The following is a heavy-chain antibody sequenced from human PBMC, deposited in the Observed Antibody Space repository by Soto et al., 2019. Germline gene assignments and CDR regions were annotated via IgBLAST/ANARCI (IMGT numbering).Heavy chain of an antibody. Sequence: QVPRVQSGAEVKKPGASEKVSCKSSGYTFPLYGISWARQAPGQGRECRGWISSFNDNTSHAQKLRVRVTVTTDTSTGTAYMELRRLGYEATSVYSCASESVEGSNWFDPWGQGTPVTVSS. D-gene: IGHD6-19*01. V-gene: IGHV1-18*04. CDR3: ASESVEGSNWFDP. J-gene: IGHJ5*02. CDR2: ISSFNDNT. CDR1: GYTFPLYG.